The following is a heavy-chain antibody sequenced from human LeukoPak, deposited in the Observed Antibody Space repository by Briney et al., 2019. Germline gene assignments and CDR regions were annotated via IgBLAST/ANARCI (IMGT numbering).Heavy chain of an antibody. CDR2: INPNSGGT. J-gene: IGHJ5*01. V-gene: IGHV1-2*02. CDR1: GYTFTGYY. Sequence: GASVNVSCKASGYTFTGYYMHWVRQAPGQGLEWMGWINPNSGGTNYAQKFQGRVAMTRDTSISTAYMELSRLRSDDTAVYYCARDSSRSHYYDSSGYYFNNWIAPCGQGSPLTVSS. D-gene: IGHD3-22*01. CDR3: ARDSSRSHYYDSSGYYFNNWIAP.